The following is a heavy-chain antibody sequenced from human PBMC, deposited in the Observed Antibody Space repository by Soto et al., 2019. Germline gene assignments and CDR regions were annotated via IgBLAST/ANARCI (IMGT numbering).Heavy chain of an antibody. D-gene: IGHD6-13*01. CDR1: GFTVSSNY. CDR3: AREAGTSWYYYYGMDV. Sequence: EVQLVESGGGLVQPGGSLRLSCAASGFTVSSNYMSWVRQAPGKGLEWVSVIYSGGSTYYADSVKGRFTISRDNSKNTLYLQMNSLRAEDTAVYYCAREAGTSWYYYYGMDVWGQGTTVTVSS. V-gene: IGHV3-66*01. CDR2: IYSGGST. J-gene: IGHJ6*02.